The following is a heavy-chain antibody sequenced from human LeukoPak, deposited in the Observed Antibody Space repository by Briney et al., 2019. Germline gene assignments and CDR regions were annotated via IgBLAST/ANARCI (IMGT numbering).Heavy chain of an antibody. CDR3: ARGGYYDSSGYYDFDY. J-gene: IGHJ4*02. V-gene: IGHV4-39*07. Sequence: PSETLSLTCTVSGVSISSSNSYWGWIRQPPGKGLEWIGEINHSGSTNYNPSLKSRVTISVDTSKNQFSLKLSSVTAADTAVYYCARGGYYDSSGYYDFDYWGQGTLVTVSS. CDR2: INHSGST. CDR1: GVSISSSNSY. D-gene: IGHD3-22*01.